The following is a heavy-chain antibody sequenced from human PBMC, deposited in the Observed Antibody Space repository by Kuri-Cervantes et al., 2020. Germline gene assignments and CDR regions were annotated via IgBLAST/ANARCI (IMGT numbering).Heavy chain of an antibody. D-gene: IGHD5-12*01. CDR3: ARVHNSGYFDP. J-gene: IGHJ5*02. V-gene: IGHV4-34*01. CDR2: INHSGST. Sequence: SQTLSLTCAVYGGSFSGYYWSWTRQPPGKGLEWMGEINHSGSTNCNPSLKSRVTISVDTSKNQFSLKLSSVTAADTAVYYCARVHNSGYFDPWGQGTLVTVSS. CDR1: GGSFSGYY.